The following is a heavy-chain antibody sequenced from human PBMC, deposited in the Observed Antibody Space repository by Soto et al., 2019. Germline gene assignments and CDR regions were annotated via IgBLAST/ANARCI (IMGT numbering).Heavy chain of an antibody. CDR2: IKQDGSEK. D-gene: IGHD3-3*01. CDR1: GFTFSSYW. V-gene: IGHV3-7*01. J-gene: IGHJ6*04. CDR3: ARDPLTIFGVDPLDV. Sequence: GGSLRLSCAASGFTFSSYWMSWVRQAPGKGLEWVANIKQDGSEKYYVDSVKGRFTISRDNAKNSLYLQMNSLRAEDTAVYYCARDPLTIFGVDPLDVWGKGTTVTVSS.